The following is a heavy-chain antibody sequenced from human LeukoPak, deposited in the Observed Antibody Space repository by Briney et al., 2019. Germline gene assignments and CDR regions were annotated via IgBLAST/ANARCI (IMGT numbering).Heavy chain of an antibody. CDR1: GYTFTNYY. Sequence: GASVRVSCKASGYTFTNYYLHWVRQAPGHGLDWMAIINPSDGDTYHEQKLQGRVTVTRDTSTSTVYMELSSLRSEDTAVYYCARDTRTMTAVTRGQHYYYGLDVWGQGTTVTVSS. CDR2: INPSDGDT. D-gene: IGHD4-17*01. J-gene: IGHJ6*02. CDR3: ARDTRTMTAVTRGQHYYYGLDV. V-gene: IGHV1-46*01.